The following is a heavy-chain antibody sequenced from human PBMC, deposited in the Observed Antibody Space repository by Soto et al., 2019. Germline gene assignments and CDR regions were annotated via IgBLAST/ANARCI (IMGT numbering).Heavy chain of an antibody. CDR1: GSSFIGDD. J-gene: IGHJ4*02. Sequence: QVQLQESGPGLLRPSETLSLTCSVSGSSFIGDDWSWIRQPTGKGLEWMGCVFGNRGGTPIDKSSLQNRVPRAANPSKTQFTLKLTAVTGPETAVYYLASDPPPYARSNVTAGAFEDWRQGILGT. CDR3: ASDPPPYARSNVTAGAFED. V-gene: IGHV4-4*07. CDR2: VFGNRGGTP. D-gene: IGHD3-10*02.